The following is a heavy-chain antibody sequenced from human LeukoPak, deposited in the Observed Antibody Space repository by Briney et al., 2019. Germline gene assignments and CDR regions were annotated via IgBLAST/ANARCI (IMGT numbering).Heavy chain of an antibody. CDR1: GYTFTRSY. J-gene: IGHJ5*02. CDR2: INPSGGST. D-gene: IGHD3-9*01. CDR3: ARDAELRYFDWFRYNWFDP. V-gene: IGHV1-46*01. Sequence: ASVKVSCKASGYTFTRSYMHWVRQAPGQGLEWMGIINPSGGSTSYAQKFQGRVTMTRDMSTSPVYMELSSLRSEDTAVYYCARDAELRYFDWFRYNWFDPWGQGTLVTVSS.